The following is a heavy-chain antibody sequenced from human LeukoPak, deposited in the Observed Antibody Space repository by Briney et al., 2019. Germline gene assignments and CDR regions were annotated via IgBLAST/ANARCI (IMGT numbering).Heavy chain of an antibody. CDR3: AKGLRTGVGPYMGYHYYMDV. V-gene: IGHV3-23*01. J-gene: IGHJ6*03. CDR1: GFVFSSFV. D-gene: IGHD3-16*01. Sequence: GGSLRLSCAASGFVFSSFVMSWVRQAPGKGLEWVSAITGGGVSTFYADSVKGRSTISRDNSYNTVSLQMNSLRDEDTGVYYCAKGLRTGVGPYMGYHYYMDVWGKGATVTVSS. CDR2: ITGGGVST.